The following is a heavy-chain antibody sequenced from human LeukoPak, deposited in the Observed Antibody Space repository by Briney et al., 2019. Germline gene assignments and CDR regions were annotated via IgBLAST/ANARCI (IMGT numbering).Heavy chain of an antibody. CDR2: INPNSGGT. V-gene: IGHV1-2*02. J-gene: IGHJ4*02. D-gene: IGHD2-15*01. CDR3: ASSPTSECSGGSCYSY. Sequence: GASVKVSCKASGYSFIRYYLHWVRQAPGQGLEWMGWINPNSGGTNYVQKFQGRVTVTRDTSITTAYMQLSRLRSDDTAVYYCASSPTSECSGGSCYSYWGQGTLVTVSS. CDR1: GYSFIRYY.